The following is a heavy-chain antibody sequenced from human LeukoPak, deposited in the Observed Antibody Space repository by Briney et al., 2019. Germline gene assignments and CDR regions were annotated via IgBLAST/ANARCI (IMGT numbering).Heavy chain of an antibody. D-gene: IGHD3-22*01. J-gene: IGHJ4*02. V-gene: IGHV1-8*01. Sequence: ASVKVSCKASRYTFSSYDINWVREAAGQGLEWMGWMNHNTGRTGFAQKFQGRLNITRDTSISTAYMELSSLRSEDTAVYYCARLSQTPDYYSSGGYYYLGYWGQGTPVTVSS. CDR1: RYTFSSYD. CDR2: MNHNTGRT. CDR3: ARLSQTPDYYSSGGYYYLGY.